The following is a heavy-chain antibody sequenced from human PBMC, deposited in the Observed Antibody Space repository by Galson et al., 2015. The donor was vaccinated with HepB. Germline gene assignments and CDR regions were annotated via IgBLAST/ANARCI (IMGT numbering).Heavy chain of an antibody. CDR3: AKAGSPTLYYYYGMDV. J-gene: IGHJ6*02. V-gene: IGHV3-23*01. CDR2: ISGSGGST. CDR1: GFTFSSYA. D-gene: IGHD6-25*01. Sequence: SLRLSCAASGFTFSSYAMSWVRQAPGKGLEWVSAISGSGGSTYYADSVKGRFTISRDNSKNTLYLQMNSLRAEDTAVYYCAKAGSPTLYYYYGMDVWGQGTTVTVSS.